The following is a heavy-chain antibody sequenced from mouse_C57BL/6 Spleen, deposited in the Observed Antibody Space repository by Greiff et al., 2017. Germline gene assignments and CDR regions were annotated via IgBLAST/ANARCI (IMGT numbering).Heavy chain of an antibody. V-gene: IGHV5-15*01. J-gene: IGHJ1*03. CDR1: GFTFSDYG. CDR2: ISNLAYSI. Sequence: EVNLVESGGGLVQPGGSLKLSCAASGFTFSDYGMAWVRQAPRKGPEWVAFISNLAYSIYYADTVTGRFNISRENAKNTLYLEMSSLRSEDTAMYYCARQGYYGSSYRYFDVWGTGTTVTVSS. CDR3: ARQGYYGSSYRYFDV. D-gene: IGHD1-1*01.